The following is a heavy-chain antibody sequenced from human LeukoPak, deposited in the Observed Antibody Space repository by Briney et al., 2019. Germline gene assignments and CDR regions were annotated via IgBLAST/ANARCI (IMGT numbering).Heavy chain of an antibody. D-gene: IGHD5-18*01. CDR3: ARGFSYPDY. Sequence: SETLSLTCSVSGASLSAYHWSWIRQPAGKGLEWIGRIYSSGRTNYIPSLKSRLTMSVDTSKNQFSLKLNSVTAADTPVCYCARGFSYPDYWGQGTLVTVSS. CDR1: GASLSAYH. CDR2: IYSSGRT. V-gene: IGHV4-4*07. J-gene: IGHJ4*02.